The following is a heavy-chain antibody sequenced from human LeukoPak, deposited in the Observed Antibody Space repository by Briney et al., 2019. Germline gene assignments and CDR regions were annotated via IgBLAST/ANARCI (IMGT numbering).Heavy chain of an antibody. CDR3: ARGGPKRRDGYNPEFDY. D-gene: IGHD5-24*01. CDR1: GYTFTSYD. V-gene: IGHV1-8*03. Sequence: ASVKVSCKPSGYTFTSYDINWVRQATGQGLEWMGWMNPNSGNTGYAQKFQGRVTITRNTSISTAYMELSSLRSEDTDVYYCARGGPKRRDGYNPEFDYWGQGTLVTVSS. CDR2: MNPNSGNT. J-gene: IGHJ4*02.